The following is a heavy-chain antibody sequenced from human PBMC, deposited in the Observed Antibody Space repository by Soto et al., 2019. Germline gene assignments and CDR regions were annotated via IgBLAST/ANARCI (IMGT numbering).Heavy chain of an antibody. D-gene: IGHD1-26*01. J-gene: IGHJ4*02. CDR1: GYTFNSYV. Sequence: QVQLVQSGAEVKKPGASVKVSCKASGYTFNSYVLHWVRQAPGQRLEWMGWINAGNGKTKYSQKLQGRLTFARDTTASTAYMDVISLRSEDTAVYYCARDNVRGELHKGDLEYWGQGTLVTVSS. V-gene: IGHV1-3*01. CDR3: ARDNVRGELHKGDLEY. CDR2: INAGNGKT.